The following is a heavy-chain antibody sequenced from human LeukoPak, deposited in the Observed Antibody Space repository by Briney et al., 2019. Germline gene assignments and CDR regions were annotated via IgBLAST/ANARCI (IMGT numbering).Heavy chain of an antibody. CDR3: ARDHDITMVRGVNFDY. D-gene: IGHD3-10*01. Sequence: GGSLRLSCAASGFTFSSYSMNWVRQAPGKGLEWVSSISSSSSYIYYADSVKGRFTISRDNAKNSLYLQMNSLRAEDTAVYYCARDHDITMVRGVNFDYWGQGTLVTVSS. CDR1: GFTFSSYS. CDR2: ISSSSSYI. V-gene: IGHV3-21*01. J-gene: IGHJ4*02.